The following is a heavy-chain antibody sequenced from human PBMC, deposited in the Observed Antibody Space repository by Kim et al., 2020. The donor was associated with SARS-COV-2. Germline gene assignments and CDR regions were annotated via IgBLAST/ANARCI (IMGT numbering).Heavy chain of an antibody. CDR3: ARVGMITFGGVIVSASFDY. V-gene: IGHV4-4*02. Sequence: SETLSLTCAVSGGSISSSNWWSWVRQPPGKGLEWIGEIYHSGSTNYNPSLKSRVTISVDKSKNQFSLKLSSVTAADTAVYYCARVGMITFGGVIVSASFDYWGQGTLVTVSS. J-gene: IGHJ4*02. CDR2: IYHSGST. CDR1: GGSISSSNW. D-gene: IGHD3-16*02.